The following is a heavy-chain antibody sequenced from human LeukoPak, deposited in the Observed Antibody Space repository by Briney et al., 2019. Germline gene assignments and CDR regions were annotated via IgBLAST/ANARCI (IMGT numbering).Heavy chain of an antibody. J-gene: IGHJ5*02. CDR1: GFTFSSYA. CDR2: ISYDGSNK. CDR3: ARGVATVTTGRSSYNWFDP. V-gene: IGHV3-30-3*01. D-gene: IGHD4-17*01. Sequence: GGSLRLSCAASGFTFSSYAVSWVRQAPGKGLEWVAVISYDGSNKYYADSVKGRFTISRDNSKNTLYLQMNSLRAEDTAVYYCARGVATVTTGRSSYNWFDPWGQGTLVTVSS.